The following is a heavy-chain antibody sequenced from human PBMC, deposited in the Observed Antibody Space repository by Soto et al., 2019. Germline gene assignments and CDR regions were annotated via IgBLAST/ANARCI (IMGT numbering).Heavy chain of an antibody. CDR2: ISSSSSYI. CDR1: GFTFSSYS. D-gene: IGHD2-15*01. V-gene: IGHV3-21*01. Sequence: PGGSLRLSCAASGFTFSSYSMNWVRQAPGKGLEWVSSISSSSSYIYYADSVKGRFTISRDNAKNSLYLQMNSLRAEDTAVYYCASWGPASVAVVVAATLYPAFDIWGQGTMVTVSS. CDR3: ASWGPASVAVVVAATLYPAFDI. J-gene: IGHJ3*02.